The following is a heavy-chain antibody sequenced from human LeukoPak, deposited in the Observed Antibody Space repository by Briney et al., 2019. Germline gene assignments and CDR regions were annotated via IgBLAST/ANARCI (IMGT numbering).Heavy chain of an antibody. V-gene: IGHV3-30*18. CDR1: GFTCSSYG. J-gene: IGHJ4*02. CDR3: AKDRRYYGSGSYMDY. Sequence: GASLSLSCAASGFTCSSYGMHWVRQAPGKGLEWVAVISYDGSNNYYADSVKGRFTISRDNSKNTLYLQMNSLRAEDTAVYYCAKDRRYYGSGSYMDYWGQGALVTVAS. CDR2: ISYDGSNN. D-gene: IGHD3-10*01.